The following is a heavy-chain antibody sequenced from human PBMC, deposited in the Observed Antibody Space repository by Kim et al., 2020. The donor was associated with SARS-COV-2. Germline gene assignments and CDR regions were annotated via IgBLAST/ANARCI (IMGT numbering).Heavy chain of an antibody. D-gene: IGHD5-18*01. CDR2: ITYDGSNK. Sequence: GGSLRLSCVASGFTFSSYGMHWVRQAPGKGLEWVAVITYDGSNKYYADSVKGRFTISRDNSKNTLYLQMNSLRTEDTAVYYCAKDRGYRYGFYFDCWGQG. V-gene: IGHV3-30*18. CDR1: GFTFSSYG. J-gene: IGHJ4*02. CDR3: AKDRGYRYGFYFDC.